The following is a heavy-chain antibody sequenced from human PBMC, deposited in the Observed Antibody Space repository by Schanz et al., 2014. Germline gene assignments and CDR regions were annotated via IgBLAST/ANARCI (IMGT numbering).Heavy chain of an antibody. Sequence: EVKMVESGGGLVKPGGSLRLSCAASGFNFSSYSLNWVRQAPGKGLEWVSAISGSGGSTYYADSVKGRFTISRDDAKKSMYLQMNSLRAEDTAVYHCVSSGSYSSYAFWGQGTLVTVSS. J-gene: IGHJ4*02. CDR1: GFNFSSYS. CDR2: ISGSGGST. V-gene: IGHV3-21*01. CDR3: VSSGSYSSYAF. D-gene: IGHD3-10*01.